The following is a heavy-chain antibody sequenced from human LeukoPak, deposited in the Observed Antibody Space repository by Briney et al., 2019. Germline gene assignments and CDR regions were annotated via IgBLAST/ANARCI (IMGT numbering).Heavy chain of an antibody. CDR2: IYHSGST. Sequence: PSETLSLTCTVSGYSISSGYYWGWIRQPPGKGLEWIGSIYHSGSTYYNPSLKSRVTISVDTSKNQFSLKLSSGTAADTAVYYCARGSDFWSGYFCLFDYWGQGTLVTVSS. CDR3: ARGSDFWSGYFCLFDY. V-gene: IGHV4-38-2*02. D-gene: IGHD3-3*01. CDR1: GYSISSGYY. J-gene: IGHJ4*02.